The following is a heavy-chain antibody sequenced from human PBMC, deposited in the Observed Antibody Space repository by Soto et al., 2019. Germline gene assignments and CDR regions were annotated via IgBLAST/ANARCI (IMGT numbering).Heavy chain of an antibody. D-gene: IGHD3-22*01. Sequence: ASVKVSCKASGYTFTSYYMHWVRQAPGQGLEWMGIINPSGGSTSYAQKFQGRVTMTRDTSTSTVYMELSSLRSEDTAVYYCARVLPDYYDSSGSFDDWGQGTLVTVPS. J-gene: IGHJ4*02. CDR2: INPSGGST. CDR3: ARVLPDYYDSSGSFDD. V-gene: IGHV1-46*01. CDR1: GYTFTSYY.